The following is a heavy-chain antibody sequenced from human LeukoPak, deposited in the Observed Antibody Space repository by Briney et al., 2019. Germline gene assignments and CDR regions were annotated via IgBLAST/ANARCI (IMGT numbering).Heavy chain of an antibody. V-gene: IGHV3-23*01. J-gene: IGHJ6*03. CDR2: ISGSGGST. Sequence: GGSLRLSCAASGFTFSSYDMSWVRQAPGKGLEWVSAISGSGGSTYYADSVKGRFTISRDNSKNTLYLQMNSLRAEDTAVYYCAKDLVPAANYYYHYMDVWGKGTMVTVSS. CDR3: AKDLVPAANYYYHYMDV. CDR1: GFTFSSYD. D-gene: IGHD2-2*01.